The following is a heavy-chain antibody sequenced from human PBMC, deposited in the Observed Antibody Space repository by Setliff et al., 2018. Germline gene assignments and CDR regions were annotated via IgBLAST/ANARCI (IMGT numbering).Heavy chain of an antibody. Sequence: GASVKVSCKTSGYTFSSFGLSWLRQAPGQGLEWVGWIGDQNGNTIYAQKFQGRVTMTKDTSTKTTYMELRSLRSDDTAVYYCARDRKEIVVKPPAASLDYWGQGTQVTVSS. CDR3: ARDRKEIVVKPPAASLDY. D-gene: IGHD2-2*01. J-gene: IGHJ4*02. CDR2: IGDQNGNT. CDR1: GYTFSSFG. V-gene: IGHV1-18*01.